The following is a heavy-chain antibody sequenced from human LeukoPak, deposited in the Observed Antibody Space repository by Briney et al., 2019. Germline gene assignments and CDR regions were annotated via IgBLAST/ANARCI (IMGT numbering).Heavy chain of an antibody. D-gene: IGHD2-21*02. CDR2: VSSSGSS. Sequence: PSDTLSLTCTVSGGSISNYYWAWIRQPVGRELEWIGRVSSSGSSNYNPSLESRVTISVDASKKQFSLKLTSVTATDTAVYYCAREDTASGWYFDLWGRGTLVTVSS. CDR3: AREDTASGWYFDL. V-gene: IGHV4-4*07. J-gene: IGHJ2*01. CDR1: GGSISNYY.